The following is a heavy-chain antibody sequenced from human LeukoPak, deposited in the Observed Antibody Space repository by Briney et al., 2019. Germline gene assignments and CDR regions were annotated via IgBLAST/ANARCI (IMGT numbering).Heavy chain of an antibody. CDR3: ASIGCSSTSCYHNWFDP. Sequence: PSETLSLTCAVYGGSFSGYYWSWIRQPPGKGPEWIGEINHSGSTNYNPSLKSRVTISVDTSKNQFSLKLSSVTAADTAVYYCASIGCSSTSCYHNWFDPWGQGTLVTVSS. CDR1: GGSFSGYY. CDR2: INHSGST. D-gene: IGHD2-2*01. V-gene: IGHV4-34*01. J-gene: IGHJ5*02.